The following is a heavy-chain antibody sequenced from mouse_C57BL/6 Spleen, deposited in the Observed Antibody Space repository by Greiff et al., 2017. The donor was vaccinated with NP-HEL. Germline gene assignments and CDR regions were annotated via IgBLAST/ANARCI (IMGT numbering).Heavy chain of an antibody. J-gene: IGHJ2*01. CDR1: GYTFTSYW. CDR3: ARRSTVVGYFDY. V-gene: IGHV1-52*01. Sequence: QVQLQQPGAELVRPGSSVKLSCKASGYTFTSYWMHWVKQRPIQGLEWIGNIDPSDSETHYNQKFKDKATLTVDKSSSTAYMQLSSLTSEDSAVYYCARRSTVVGYFDYWGQGTTLTVSS. CDR2: IDPSDSET. D-gene: IGHD1-1*01.